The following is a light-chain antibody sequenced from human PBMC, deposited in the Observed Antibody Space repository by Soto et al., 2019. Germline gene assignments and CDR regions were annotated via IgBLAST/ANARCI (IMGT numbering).Light chain of an antibody. CDR1: QDISDY. V-gene: IGKV1-9*01. J-gene: IGKJ1*01. CDR2: EAS. CDR3: LQLDSYPRT. Sequence: SQTFLSASVGDRVTITCRASQDISDYLAWYQQKPGKAPNLLIYEASTLQSGVPSRFSGSGSGTEFTLSVSSLQPEDFATYYCLQLDSYPRTFGQGTKVDIK.